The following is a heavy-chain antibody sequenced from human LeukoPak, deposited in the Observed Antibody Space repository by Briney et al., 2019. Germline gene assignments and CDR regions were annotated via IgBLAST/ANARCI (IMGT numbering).Heavy chain of an antibody. D-gene: IGHD3-22*01. V-gene: IGHV3-23*01. CDR1: GFTFSSYS. CDR2: ISGSGGST. J-gene: IGHJ4*02. Sequence: PGGSLRLSCAASGFTFSSYSMNWVRQAPGKGLEWVSAISGSGGSTYYADSVKGRFTISRGNSKNTLYLQMNSLRAEDTAVYYCAKDSRFDYYDSSGYYYLHDYWGQGTLVTVSS. CDR3: AKDSRFDYYDSSGYYYLHDY.